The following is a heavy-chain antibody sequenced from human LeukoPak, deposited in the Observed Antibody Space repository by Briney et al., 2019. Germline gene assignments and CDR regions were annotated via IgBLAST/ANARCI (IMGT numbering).Heavy chain of an antibody. J-gene: IGHJ5*02. CDR3: ARELSSYSNDWFDP. V-gene: IGHV4-4*02. Sequence: SETLSLTCTVSGGSISSSNWWSWVRQPPGKGLEWIGEIYHSGSTNYNPSLKSRVTISVDKSKNQFSLKLSSVTAADTAVYYCARELSSYSNDWFDPWGQGTLVTVSS. D-gene: IGHD4-11*01. CDR1: GGSISSSNW. CDR2: IYHSGST.